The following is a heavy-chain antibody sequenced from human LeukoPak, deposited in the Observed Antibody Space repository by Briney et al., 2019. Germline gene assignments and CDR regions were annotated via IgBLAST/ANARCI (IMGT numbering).Heavy chain of an antibody. V-gene: IGHV2-5*02. CDR2: IYWDDDK. Sequence: SGPTLVNPTQTLTLTCTFSGFSLSTSGVGVAWIRQPPAKALEWLALIYWDDDKRYSPSLKSRLTNTKDTSKKQVVLTMTNMDPVDTATYYCARSSDLYDSSGSYPYYFDYWGQGTLVTVSS. CDR1: GFSLSTSGVG. J-gene: IGHJ4*02. CDR3: ARSSDLYDSSGSYPYYFDY. D-gene: IGHD3-22*01.